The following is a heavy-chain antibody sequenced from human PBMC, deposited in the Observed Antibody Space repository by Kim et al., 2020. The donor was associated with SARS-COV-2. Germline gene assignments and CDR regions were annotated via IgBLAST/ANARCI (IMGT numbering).Heavy chain of an antibody. Sequence: GESLKISCKGSGYRFTNYWIGWVRQMPGKGLEWMGIIYPGDSDTRYSPSFQGQVTFSADKSISTAYLQWSSLRASDTAMYYCATSIDIAAAIDSWGQGTLVTVSS. CDR2: IYPGDSDT. CDR1: GYRFTNYW. CDR3: ATSIDIAAAIDS. J-gene: IGHJ4*02. V-gene: IGHV5-51*01. D-gene: IGHD6-13*01.